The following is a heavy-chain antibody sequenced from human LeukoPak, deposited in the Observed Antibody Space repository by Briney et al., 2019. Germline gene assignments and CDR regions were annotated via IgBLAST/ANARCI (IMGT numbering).Heavy chain of an antibody. V-gene: IGHV3-23*01. D-gene: IGHD5-18*01. CDR3: AKAQRSGYSYGNYFDN. CDR2: ISGGGGGT. CDR1: GFIFSSYA. Sequence: GGSLRLSCAASGFIFSSYAMSWVRQAPGKGLEWVSAISGGGGGTFYADSVKGRLTISRDTSENTLFLQMNSLRAEDTAVYYCAKAQRSGYSYGNYFDNWGQGTLVTVSS. J-gene: IGHJ4*02.